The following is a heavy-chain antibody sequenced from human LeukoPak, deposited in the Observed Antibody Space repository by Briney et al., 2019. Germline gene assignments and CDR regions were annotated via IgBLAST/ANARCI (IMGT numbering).Heavy chain of an antibody. CDR1: GYTFTSYG. CDR3: ARDHYDILTGYSYHYYYYYMDV. D-gene: IGHD3-9*01. J-gene: IGHJ6*03. CDR2: ISAYNGNT. Sequence: GASVKVSCKASGYTFTSYGISWVRQAPGQGLEWMGWISAYNGNTNYAQKLQGRVTMTTDTSTSTAYMELRSLRSDDTAVYYCARDHYDILTGYSYHYYYYYMDVWGKGTTVTISS. V-gene: IGHV1-18*01.